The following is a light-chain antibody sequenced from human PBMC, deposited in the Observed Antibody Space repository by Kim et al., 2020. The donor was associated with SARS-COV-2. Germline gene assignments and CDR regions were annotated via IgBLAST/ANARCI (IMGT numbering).Light chain of an antibody. V-gene: IGLV1-51*01. Sequence: GRKGRDPCPGSRSNIGINSESWYQQLPGTAPGLIIYENKKRPSGIPDRFSGSKSGTSATLGITGLQTGDEADFYCGAWDSSLSVVVFGGGTQLTVL. J-gene: IGLJ3*02. CDR1: RSNIGINS. CDR3: GAWDSSLSVVV. CDR2: ENK.